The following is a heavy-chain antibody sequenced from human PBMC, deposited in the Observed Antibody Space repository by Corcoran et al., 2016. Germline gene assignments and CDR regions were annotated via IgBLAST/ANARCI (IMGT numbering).Heavy chain of an antibody. CDR3: ASAETSYQYYYYGMDV. D-gene: IGHD3-16*02. Sequence: QVQLQESGPGLVKPSETLSLTCTVSGGSISSYYWSWIRQPPGKGLECIGYIYYRGSTNYNPSLKSRVTISVDPSKNQFSLKLSSVTAADTAVYYCASAETSYQYYYYGMDVWGQGTTVTVSS. CDR2: IYYRGST. CDR1: GGSISSYY. V-gene: IGHV4-59*01. J-gene: IGHJ6*02.